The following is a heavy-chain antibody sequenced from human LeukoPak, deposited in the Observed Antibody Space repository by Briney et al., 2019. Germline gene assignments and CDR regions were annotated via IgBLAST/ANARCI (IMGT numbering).Heavy chain of an antibody. J-gene: IGHJ4*02. Sequence: PGGSLRLSCAASGFTFSDYYMTWVRQAPGEGLVWVSRTNEHGTIINYADSVKGRFTISRDNAKNTLYLQMNSLRTEDSALYYCVVDLSGSADYWGQGTLVTVSS. CDR2: TNEHGTII. CDR3: VVDLSGSADY. CDR1: GFTFSDYY. V-gene: IGHV3-74*01. D-gene: IGHD3-10*01.